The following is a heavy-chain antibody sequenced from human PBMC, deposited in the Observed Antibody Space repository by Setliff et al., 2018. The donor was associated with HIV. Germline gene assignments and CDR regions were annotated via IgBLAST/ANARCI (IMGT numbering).Heavy chain of an antibody. J-gene: IGHJ4*02. CDR1: GDSISSGSYY. CDR3: ARDLIWGFDY. V-gene: IGHV3-48*03. CDR2: ISGSGSGV. D-gene: IGHD3-16*01. Sequence: LSLTCSVSGDSISSGSYYWGWVRQSPGKGLEWVSYISGSGSGVDYADSVKGRFTVSRDNARSSLYLQLNSLRSEDTAVYYCARDLIWGFDYWGQGTPVTVSS.